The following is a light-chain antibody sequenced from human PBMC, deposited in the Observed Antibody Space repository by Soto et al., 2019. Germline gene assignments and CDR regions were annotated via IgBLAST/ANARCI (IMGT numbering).Light chain of an antibody. J-gene: IGLJ1*01. CDR1: NIVSKT. V-gene: IGLV3-21*04. CDR3: QVWDSGSDHPYV. Sequence: SYELTQPPSVSVAPGKTARITCGGNNIVSKTVHWYLHKAGQAPLLVIHSDSDRPSGIPERFSGSNSGNTATLTISRVEVGDEADYYCQVWDSGSDHPYVFGTGTKLTVL. CDR2: SDS.